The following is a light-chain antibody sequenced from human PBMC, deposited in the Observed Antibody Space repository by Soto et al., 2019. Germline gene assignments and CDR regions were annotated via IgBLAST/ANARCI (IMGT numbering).Light chain of an antibody. J-gene: IGKJ1*01. CDR2: STS. CDR1: QSISYY. CDR3: QQSYSTPWT. V-gene: IGKV1-39*01. Sequence: DIQMTQSPSSLSASVGDRFTITCRASQSISYYLNWYQQKQGRAPRLLIYSTSTLQSGVPSKFSGSASGTDFTLTISSLQPEDFATHYCQQSYSTPWTFGQGTKVEIK.